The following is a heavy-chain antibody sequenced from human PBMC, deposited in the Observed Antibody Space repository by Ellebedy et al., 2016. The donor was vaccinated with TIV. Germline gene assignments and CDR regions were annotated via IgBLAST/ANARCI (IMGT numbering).Heavy chain of an antibody. CDR1: GFTFGDYA. CDR2: IRSKAYGGTT. D-gene: IGHD3-22*01. CDR3: TRADYDSSGYYHY. V-gene: IGHV3-49*03. J-gene: IGHJ4*02. Sequence: GGSLRLXXTASGFTFGDYAMSWFRQAPGKGLEWVGFIRSKAYGGTTEYAASVKGRFTISRDDSKSIAYLQMNSLKTEDTAVYYCTRADYDSSGYYHYWGQGTLVTVSS.